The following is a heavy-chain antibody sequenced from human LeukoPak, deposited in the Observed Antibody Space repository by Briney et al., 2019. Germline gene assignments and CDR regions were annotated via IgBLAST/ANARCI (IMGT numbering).Heavy chain of an antibody. D-gene: IGHD2-2*01. CDR3: ATRGCSSTSCYGPTYWYFDL. CDR2: INHSGST. V-gene: IGHV4-34*01. Sequence: SETLSLTCAVYGGSFSGYYWSWIRQPPGKGLEWIGEINHSGSTNYNPSLKSRVTISVDTSKNQFSLKLSSVTAADTAVYYCATRGCSSTSCYGPTYWYFDLWGRGTLVTVSS. CDR1: GGSFSGYY. J-gene: IGHJ2*01.